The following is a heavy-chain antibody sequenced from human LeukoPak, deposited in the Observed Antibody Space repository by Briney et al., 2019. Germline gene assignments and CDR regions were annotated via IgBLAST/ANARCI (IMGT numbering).Heavy chain of an antibody. D-gene: IGHD3-22*01. CDR2: FGPEDGET. J-gene: IGHJ3*02. CDR3: ATAPGIVVVYAFDI. V-gene: IGHV1-24*01. CDR1: GYTLTELS. Sequence: GASVKVSCKVSGYTLTELSMHWVRQAPGKGLEWMGGFGPEDGETIYAQKFQGRVTMTEDTSTDTAYMELSSLRSEDTAVYYCATAPGIVVVYAFDIWGQGTMVTVSS.